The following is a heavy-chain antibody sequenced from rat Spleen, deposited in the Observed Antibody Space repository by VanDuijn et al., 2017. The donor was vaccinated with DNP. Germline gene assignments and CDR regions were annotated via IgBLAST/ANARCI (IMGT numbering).Heavy chain of an antibody. CDR3: ARDRSTRVPYILFAY. J-gene: IGHJ3*01. CDR1: GLTFSDYN. CDR2: ISYDGSST. V-gene: IGHV5-7*01. Sequence: EVQLVESGGDLVQPGGSLKISCAASGLTFSDYNMAWVRQAPKKGLEWVATISYDGSSTHYRDSVKDRFTISRDNAKNTLYLQMNSLRSEDTATYYCARDRSTRVPYILFAYWGQGTLVTVSS. D-gene: IGHD1-4*01.